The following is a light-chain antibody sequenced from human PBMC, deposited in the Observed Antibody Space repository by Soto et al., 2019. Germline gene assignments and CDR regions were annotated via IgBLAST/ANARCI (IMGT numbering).Light chain of an antibody. CDR1: QTISGW. CDR2: KAS. CDR3: QQYDGYSRT. V-gene: IGKV1-5*03. Sequence: DIQMTQSPSTLSGSVGDRVTITCRASQTISGWLAWYLQRPGKAPKLMIYKASTLETGVPSRFSGSGSGTEFTLTINNLQPDDFATYYCQQYDGYSRTFGQGTKVDIK. J-gene: IGKJ1*01.